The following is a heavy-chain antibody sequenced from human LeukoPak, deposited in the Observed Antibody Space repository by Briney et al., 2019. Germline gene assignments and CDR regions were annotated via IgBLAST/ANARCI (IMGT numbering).Heavy chain of an antibody. J-gene: IGHJ3*02. V-gene: IGHV1-18*01. CDR3: ARDVRHGFDT. Sequence: ASVKVSCTTSGYTFISVGISWVRQARGQGLEWLGWISTDSGGTNYAQISQGRVTLTTDTSTSTAYMELRSLTPDDTALYYCARDVRHGFDTWGQGTMVTVSS. CDR1: GYTFISVG. CDR2: ISTDSGGT. D-gene: IGHD6-6*01.